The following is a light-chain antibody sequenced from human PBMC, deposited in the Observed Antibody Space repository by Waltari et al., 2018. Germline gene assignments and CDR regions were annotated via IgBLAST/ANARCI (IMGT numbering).Light chain of an antibody. CDR1: QSSSKY. CDR2: HAS. CDR3: QHYESLPVT. J-gene: IGKJ1*01. V-gene: IGKV3-20*01. Sequence: EIVLTQSPGTLSLSPGEGATLSCRASQSSSKYLAWYQQKPGQAPRLLIYHASSRAAGIPDRFSGSGSGTDFSLTISRLEPEDFAVYYCQHYESLPVTFGQGTKVEIK.